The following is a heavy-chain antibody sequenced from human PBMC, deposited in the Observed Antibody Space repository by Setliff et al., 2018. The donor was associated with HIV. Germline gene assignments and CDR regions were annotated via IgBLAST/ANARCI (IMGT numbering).Heavy chain of an antibody. V-gene: IGHV7-4-1*02. CDR3: ARRSHSVGTSWPFDH. CDR2: INPNTGNP. CDR1: GYIFTNFA. J-gene: IGHJ4*02. D-gene: IGHD6-13*01. Sequence: ASVKVSCKASGYIFTNFAMHWVRQAPGQGLEWMGWINPNTGNPTYAQGFTGRFVFSLDTSVSTAYLQISSLEAQDTGVYYCARRSHSVGTSWPFDHWGQGTQVTVSS.